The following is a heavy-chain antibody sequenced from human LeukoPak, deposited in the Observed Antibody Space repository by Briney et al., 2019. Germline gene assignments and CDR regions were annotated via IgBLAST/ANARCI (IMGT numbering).Heavy chain of an antibody. D-gene: IGHD5-24*01. CDR3: ARSLGSHNYQPHCFDY. Sequence: GESLKISCKGSGYSFTSYWIGWVRQMPGKGLEWMGIIYPGDSDTRYSPSFQGQVTISADKSISTAYLQWSSLKASDTAMYYCARSLGSHNYQPHCFDYWGQGTLVTVSS. J-gene: IGHJ4*02. CDR1: GYSFTSYW. CDR2: IYPGDSDT. V-gene: IGHV5-51*01.